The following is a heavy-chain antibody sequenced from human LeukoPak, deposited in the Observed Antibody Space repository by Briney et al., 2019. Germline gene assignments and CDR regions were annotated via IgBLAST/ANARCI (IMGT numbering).Heavy chain of an antibody. V-gene: IGHV3-11*04. CDR3: ARDSGYYYMDV. CDR2: ISGSGGTI. CDR1: GFTFNDYY. J-gene: IGHJ6*03. Sequence: GGSPRLSCAASGFTFNDYYISWVRQAPGKGLEWVSHISGSGGTIYHADSVKGRFTISRDNTKNSLYLQMNSLRAEDTAVYYCARDSGYYYMDVWGKGTTVTVSS.